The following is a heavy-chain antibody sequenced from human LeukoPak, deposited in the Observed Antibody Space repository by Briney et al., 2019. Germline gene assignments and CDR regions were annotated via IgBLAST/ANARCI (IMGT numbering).Heavy chain of an antibody. CDR1: GFTFSSYD. V-gene: IGHV3-23*01. CDR2: ISERGDNT. Sequence: GGSLRLSCAASGFTFSSYDMSWVRQAPGKGLEWVSGISERGDNTYYADSVKGRFTVSRDNSKNTLYLQMNSLRADDTAVYFCAKDSSDSWLPDYWGQGTLVIVSS. D-gene: IGHD6-13*01. CDR3: AKDSSDSWLPDY. J-gene: IGHJ4*02.